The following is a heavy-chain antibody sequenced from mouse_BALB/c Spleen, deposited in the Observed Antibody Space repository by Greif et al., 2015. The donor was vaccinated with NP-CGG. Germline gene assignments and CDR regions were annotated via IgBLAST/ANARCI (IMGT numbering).Heavy chain of an antibody. V-gene: IGHV5-12-1*01. D-gene: IGHD2-1*01. Sequence: EVQGVESGGGLVKPGGSLKISCAASGFAFSSYDMSWVRQTPEKRLEWVAYISSGGGSTYYPDTVKGRFTISRDNAKNPLYLQMSSLKSEDTAMYYGARHGNWFAYWGQGTLVTVSA. J-gene: IGHJ3*01. CDR3: ARHGNWFAY. CDR2: ISSGGGST. CDR1: GFAFSSYD.